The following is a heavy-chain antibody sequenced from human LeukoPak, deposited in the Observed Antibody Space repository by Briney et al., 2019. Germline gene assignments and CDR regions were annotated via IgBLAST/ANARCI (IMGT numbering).Heavy chain of an antibody. CDR1: GFNFRDYY. D-gene: IGHD3-22*01. V-gene: IGHV3-11*01. Sequence: GGPMRFSCVASGFNFRDYYMSWIHQAPGKRLEWLSYISNAGTIIYYADSLKGRFTISRDNAKNSLYLQMNSLRAEDTAFYYCARDPGSSDTSGYFYPGKFTYWRQGSLVTVSS. CDR2: ISNAGTII. CDR3: ARDPGSSDTSGYFYPGKFTY. J-gene: IGHJ4*02.